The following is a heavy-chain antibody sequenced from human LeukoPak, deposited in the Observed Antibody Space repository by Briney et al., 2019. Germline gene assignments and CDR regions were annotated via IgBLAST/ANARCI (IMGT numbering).Heavy chain of an antibody. CDR3: AKDKLDDPCYNGSSGYLFDY. Sequence: GASVKVSCKASGYTFTSYGISWVRQAPGQGLEWMGWISAYNGNTNYAKKLQGRVTMTTDTSTSTAYMELRSLRSDNTAVYYCAKDKLDDPCYNGSSGYLFDYWGQGTLVTVSS. CDR1: GYTFTSYG. D-gene: IGHD3-22*01. V-gene: IGHV1-18*01. CDR2: ISAYNGNT. J-gene: IGHJ4*02.